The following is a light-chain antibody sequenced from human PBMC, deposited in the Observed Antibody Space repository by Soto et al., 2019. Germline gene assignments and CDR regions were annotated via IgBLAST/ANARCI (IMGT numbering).Light chain of an antibody. CDR3: CSYAGSSTYV. CDR1: SSDVGSYNL. Sequence: QSALTKPASVSGSPGQSITISCTGTSSDVGSYNLVSWYQQHPGKAPKRMIYEGSKRPSGVSNRFSGSKSGNTASLTISGLQAEDEADYYCCSYAGSSTYVFGTGTKLTVL. J-gene: IGLJ1*01. V-gene: IGLV2-23*01. CDR2: EGS.